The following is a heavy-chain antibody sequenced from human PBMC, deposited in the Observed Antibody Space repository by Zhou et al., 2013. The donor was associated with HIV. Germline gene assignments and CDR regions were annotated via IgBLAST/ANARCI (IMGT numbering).Heavy chain of an antibody. Sequence: QVQLQQWGAGLLKPSETLSLTCAVHGGSFSGYYWSWLRQSPGKALEWIGEINHSGSTYYNPSFKSRVTIGIDTSKTHFSLRLNSVTAADTAVYYCARSIAPAFSLGFDPWGQGTLVTVSS. J-gene: IGHJ5*02. V-gene: IGHV4-34*01. CDR3: ARSIAPAFSLGFDP. CDR2: INHSGST. D-gene: IGHD6-13*01. CDR1: GGSFSGYY.